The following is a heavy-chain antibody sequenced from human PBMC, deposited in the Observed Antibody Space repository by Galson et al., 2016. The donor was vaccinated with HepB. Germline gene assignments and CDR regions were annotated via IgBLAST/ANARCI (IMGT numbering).Heavy chain of an antibody. J-gene: IGHJ1*01. D-gene: IGHD2-15*01. CDR1: GFDFTVYW. V-gene: IGHV5-51*07. Sequence: QSGAEVKKSGESLKISCQASGFDFTVYWIGWVHQMPGKGLEWMGIIHPGDSRTTYSPSFQGQVTISADKSTNTAYLQWISLKSSDTAIYYCARGFCLGRSCYSNFQLWGQGTLVTVSS. CDR2: IHPGDSRT. CDR3: ARGFCLGRSCYSNFQL.